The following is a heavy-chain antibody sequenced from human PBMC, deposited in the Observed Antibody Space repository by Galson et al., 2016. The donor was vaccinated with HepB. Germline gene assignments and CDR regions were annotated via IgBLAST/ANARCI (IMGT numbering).Heavy chain of an antibody. Sequence: SLRLSCAASGFIFSTYGMSWARQAPGKGLEWVAGISAGGGSTQYSHLVKGRFTISRDNSKNTVYLQMNSLRADDTALYYCAKDKLTLWGSPADYWGQGALVTVSS. V-gene: IGHV3-23*01. CDR2: ISAGGGST. D-gene: IGHD7-27*01. CDR1: GFIFSTYG. J-gene: IGHJ4*02. CDR3: AKDKLTLWGSPADY.